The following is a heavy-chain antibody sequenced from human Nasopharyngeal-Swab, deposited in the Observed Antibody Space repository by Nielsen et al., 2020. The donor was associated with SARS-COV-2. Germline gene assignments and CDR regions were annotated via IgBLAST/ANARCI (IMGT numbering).Heavy chain of an antibody. J-gene: IGHJ4*02. D-gene: IGHD3-16*01. CDR3: ARDLIGLGY. V-gene: IGHV3-33*01. CDR2: IWYDGSNK. Sequence: GESLKISCAASGFTFSSYGMHWVRQAPGKGLEWVAVIWYDGSNKYYADSVKGRFTISRDNSKNTLYLQMNSLRAEDTAVYYCARDLIGLGYWGRGTLVTVSS. CDR1: GFTFSSYG.